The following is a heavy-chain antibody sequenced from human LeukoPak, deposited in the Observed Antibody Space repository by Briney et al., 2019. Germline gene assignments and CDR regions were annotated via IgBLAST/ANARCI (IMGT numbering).Heavy chain of an antibody. CDR1: GYTFTSYG. CDR3: ARVPGTYYDFWSGYSNWFDP. CDR2: ISAYNGNT. D-gene: IGHD3-3*01. V-gene: IGHV1-18*01. J-gene: IGHJ5*02. Sequence: ASVKVSCKASGYTFTSYGINWVRQAPGQGLEWMGWISAYNGNTNYAQKLQGRVTMTTDTSTSTAYMELRSLRSDDTAVYYCARVPGTYYDFWSGYSNWFDPWGQGTLVTVSS.